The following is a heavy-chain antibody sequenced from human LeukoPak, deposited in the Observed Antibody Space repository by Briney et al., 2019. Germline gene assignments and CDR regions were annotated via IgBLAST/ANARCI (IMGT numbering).Heavy chain of an antibody. J-gene: IGHJ3*02. CDR2: IYYSGST. Sequence: SGTLSLTCTVSGVSIISDNKWWSWVRQPPGKGLEWIGYIYYSGSTNYNPSLKSRVTISVDTSKNQFSLKLSSVTAADTAVYYCAREYGDYGGDAFDIWGQGTMVTVSS. CDR1: GVSIISDNKW. V-gene: IGHV4-61*01. CDR3: AREYGDYGGDAFDI. D-gene: IGHD4-17*01.